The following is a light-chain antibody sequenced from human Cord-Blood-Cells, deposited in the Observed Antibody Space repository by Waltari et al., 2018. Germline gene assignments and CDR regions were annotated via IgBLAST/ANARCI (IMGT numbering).Light chain of an antibody. J-gene: IGKJ2*01. CDR2: GAS. Sequence: EIVMTQSPATLSVSLGERATLSCTASQSVSSNLAWYQQTPGQAPRLLIYGASTRATGIPARFSGSGSGTEFTLTISSLQSEDFAVYYCQQYNNWPPYTFGQGTKLEIK. V-gene: IGKV3-15*01. CDR3: QQYNNWPPYT. CDR1: QSVSSN.